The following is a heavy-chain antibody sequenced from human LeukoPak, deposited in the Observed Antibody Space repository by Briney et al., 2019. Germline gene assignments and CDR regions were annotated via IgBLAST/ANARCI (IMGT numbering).Heavy chain of an antibody. Sequence: SETLSLTCTVSGGSISSYYWSWIRQPPGKGLEWIGYIYYSGGTNYNPSLKSRVTISVDTSKNQFSLKLSSVTAADTAVYYCARASMTMLPQHWGQGTLVTVSS. V-gene: IGHV4-59*01. J-gene: IGHJ1*01. D-gene: IGHD3-10*01. CDR2: IYYSGGT. CDR1: GGSISSYY. CDR3: ARASMTMLPQH.